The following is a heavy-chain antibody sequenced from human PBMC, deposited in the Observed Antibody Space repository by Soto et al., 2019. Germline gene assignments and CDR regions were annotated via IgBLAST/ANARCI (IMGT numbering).Heavy chain of an antibody. CDR3: AKSGGFSGYDWRGYYFYGMDV. V-gene: IGHV3-23*01. D-gene: IGHD5-12*01. Sequence: GGSLRLSCAASGFSFNSYAMSWVRQAPGKGLEWVSGIRDSGAEPYYADSVKGRFTIARDNSKNTLYLQMNSLRAEDTAVYYCAKSGGFSGYDWRGYYFYGMDVWGQGTTVTVSS. CDR1: GFSFNSYA. J-gene: IGHJ6*02. CDR2: IRDSGAEP.